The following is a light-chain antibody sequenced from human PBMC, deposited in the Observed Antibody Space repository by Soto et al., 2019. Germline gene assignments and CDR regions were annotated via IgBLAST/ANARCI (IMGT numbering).Light chain of an antibody. CDR2: GAF. Sequence: DIQLTQSPSFLSASVGDTVTITCRASQAISNYLSWYQQKPGKDPRLLIYGAFTLQSRVPSRFRGSGSGTEFTLTISSLQPEDFATYFCQQSYSTPPWTFGQGTKVDI. CDR3: QQSYSTPPWT. CDR1: QAISNY. V-gene: IGKV1-9*01. J-gene: IGKJ1*01.